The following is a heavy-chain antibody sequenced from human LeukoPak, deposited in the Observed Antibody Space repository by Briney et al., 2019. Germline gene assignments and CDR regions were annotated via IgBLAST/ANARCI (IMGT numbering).Heavy chain of an antibody. CDR2: IRYDGSST. CDR1: GFTFSSYG. CDR3: ARDTGYYDSSGYSS. Sequence: PGGSLRLSCAASGFTFSSYGMHWVRQAPGKGLEWVAFIRYDGSSTYYADSVKGRFTISRDSSKNTYLQMNGLRAEDTAVYYRARDTGYYDSSGYSSWGQGTLVTVSS. V-gene: IGHV3-30*02. D-gene: IGHD3-22*01. J-gene: IGHJ5*02.